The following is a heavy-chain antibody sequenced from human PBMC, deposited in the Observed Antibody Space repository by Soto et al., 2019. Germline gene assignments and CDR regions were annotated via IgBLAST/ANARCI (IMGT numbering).Heavy chain of an antibody. J-gene: IGHJ5*02. V-gene: IGHV4-59*01. CDR1: GGSISSYY. Sequence: SETLSLTCTVSGGSISSYYWSWIRQPPGKGLEWIGYIYYSGSTNYNPSLKSRVTISVDTSKNQFSLKLSSVTAADTAVYYCARVTLSGYSYGYRSFDPWGQGTLVTVSS. CDR3: ARVTLSGYSYGYRSFDP. D-gene: IGHD5-18*01. CDR2: IYYSGST.